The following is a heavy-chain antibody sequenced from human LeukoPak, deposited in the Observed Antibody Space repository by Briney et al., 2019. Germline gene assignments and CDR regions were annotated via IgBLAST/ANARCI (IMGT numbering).Heavy chain of an antibody. Sequence: SETLSLTCTVSGGSIGSYYWYWIRQPPGKGLEWIGYIYFTGSTNYNPSLKSRVTISVDTSTNQFSLKSNSVTAADTAIYYCARSTYSSSQWDYWGQGTLVTVFS. D-gene: IGHD6-13*01. J-gene: IGHJ4*02. CDR2: IYFTGST. CDR3: ARSTYSSSQWDY. CDR1: GGSIGSYY. V-gene: IGHV4-59*01.